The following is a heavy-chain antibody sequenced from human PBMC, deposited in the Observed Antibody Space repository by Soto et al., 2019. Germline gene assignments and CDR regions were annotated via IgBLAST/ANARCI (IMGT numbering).Heavy chain of an antibody. Sequence: QLQLQESGPGLVKPSETLSLTCTVSGGSISSSSYYWGWIRQPPGKGLEWIGSIYYSGSTYYNPSLKSRVTIAVDTSKNQFSLKLSSVTAADTAVYYCARHPTYDLGVFDYWGQGTLVTVSS. D-gene: IGHD5-12*01. J-gene: IGHJ4*02. CDR2: IYYSGST. V-gene: IGHV4-39*01. CDR3: ARHPTYDLGVFDY. CDR1: GGSISSSSYY.